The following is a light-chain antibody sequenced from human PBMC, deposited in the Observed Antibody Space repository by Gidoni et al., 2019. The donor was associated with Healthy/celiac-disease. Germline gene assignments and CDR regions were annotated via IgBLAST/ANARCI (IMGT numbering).Light chain of an antibody. V-gene: IGKV3-15*01. CDR2: GAS. CDR3: QQYNNWPPYT. CDR1: QSVSSN. J-gene: IGKJ2*01. Sequence: EIVMTQSPATLSVSPGERATLSCRASQSVSSNLAWYQQKPGQAPRLLIYGASTRATGIPARVSGSGSGTEFTLTISSLQSEDFAVYDCQQYNNWPPYTVGQGTKLEIK.